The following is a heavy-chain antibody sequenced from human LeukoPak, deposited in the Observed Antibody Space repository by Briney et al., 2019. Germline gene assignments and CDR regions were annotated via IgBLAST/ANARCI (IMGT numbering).Heavy chain of an antibody. V-gene: IGHV1-2*02. D-gene: IGHD1-20*01. CDR2: INPDSGVT. J-gene: IGHJ5*02. CDR1: GYIFSVYY. Sequence: ASVKVSCKASGYIFSVYYIHWVRQAPGQGLQWMGWINPDSGVTNYEEKFQGRVTMTRDTSISTAYMELSILRSDDTAVYYCARESLSGTTTIWFGPWGQGTLVSVSS. CDR3: ARESLSGTTTIWFGP.